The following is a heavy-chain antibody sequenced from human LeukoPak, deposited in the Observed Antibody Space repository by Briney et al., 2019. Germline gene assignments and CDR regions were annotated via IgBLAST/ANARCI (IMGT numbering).Heavy chain of an antibody. CDR2: IRYDGSNK. Sequence: QPGGSLRLSCAASGFIFSSYGMHWVRQAPGKGLEWVAFIRYDGSNKYYADSVKGRFTLSRDDSKNTLYLQMNSLRTEDTAMYYCAKDPLRGGYNDEAGDYWGQGTLVIASS. D-gene: IGHD5-24*01. CDR1: GFIFSSYG. CDR3: AKDPLRGGYNDEAGDY. V-gene: IGHV3-30*02. J-gene: IGHJ4*02.